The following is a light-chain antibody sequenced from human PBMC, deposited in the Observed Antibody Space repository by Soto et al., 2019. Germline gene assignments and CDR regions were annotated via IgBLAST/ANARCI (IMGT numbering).Light chain of an antibody. J-gene: IGKJ4*01. CDR2: DAS. V-gene: IGKV3-15*01. CDR1: QGVSRN. Sequence: EIVMTQSPATLSVSPGERATLSCRASQGVSRNLAWYQQKPGQAPRLLIYDASTRATGIPARFSGSGSGTEFTLTISSLQSEDIAIYYCQQYNNWPPLTFGGGTKVEIK. CDR3: QQYNNWPPLT.